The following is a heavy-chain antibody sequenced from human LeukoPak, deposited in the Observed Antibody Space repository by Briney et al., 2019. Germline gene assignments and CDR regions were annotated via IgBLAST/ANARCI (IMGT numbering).Heavy chain of an antibody. D-gene: IGHD3-16*01. CDR3: TRGPLWVKERLFDP. CDR2: INHSGST. Sequence: PSETLSLTCTVYGGSFSGYYWSWIRQPPGKGLEWIGEINHSGSTNYNPSLKSRVAISVDTSKNQFSLKLRSVTAADTAVYYCTRGPLWVKERLFDPWGQGTLVTVSS. V-gene: IGHV4-34*01. J-gene: IGHJ5*02. CDR1: GGSFSGYY.